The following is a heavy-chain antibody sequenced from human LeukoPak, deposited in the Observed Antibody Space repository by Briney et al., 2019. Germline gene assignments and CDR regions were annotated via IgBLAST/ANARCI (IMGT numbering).Heavy chain of an antibody. CDR3: ARGGYYDSSGSFDY. CDR2: ISSSGSTI. D-gene: IGHD3-22*01. V-gene: IGHV3-48*03. Sequence: GGSLRLSCAASGFTFSSYEMNWVRQAPGKGLEWVSYISSSGSTIYYADSVKGRFTISRDNAKNSLYLQMNSLRAEDTAVYYCARGGYYDSSGSFDYWGQGTLVTVSS. J-gene: IGHJ4*02. CDR1: GFTFSSYE.